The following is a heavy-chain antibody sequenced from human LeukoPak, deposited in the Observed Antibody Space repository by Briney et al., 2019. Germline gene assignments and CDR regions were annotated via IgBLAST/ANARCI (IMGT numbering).Heavy chain of an antibody. Sequence: PGGSLRLSCAASGCTFSNYAMTWVRQAQGKGLEWVSSISGSGDDTRYADSVKGRFTISRDNSKSTVYLQMNGLRVEDTAVYYCAKPLLAAPLNHYFDYWGQGTLVTVSS. V-gene: IGHV3-23*01. CDR3: AKPLLAAPLNHYFDY. CDR1: GCTFSNYA. CDR2: ISGSGDDT. D-gene: IGHD2-15*01. J-gene: IGHJ4*02.